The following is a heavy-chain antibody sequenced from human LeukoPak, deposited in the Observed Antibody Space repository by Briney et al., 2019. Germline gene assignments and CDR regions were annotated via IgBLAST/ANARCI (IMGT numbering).Heavy chain of an antibody. CDR2: IIPIFGTA. J-gene: IGHJ4*02. CDR1: GGTFSSYA. Sequence: SVKVSCKASGGTFSSYAISWVRQAPGQGLEWMGGIIPIFGTANYAQKFQGRVTITADESTSTAYMELSSLRSEDTAVYYCAREAGYYYGSGSYYPFDYWGQGTLVTVSS. V-gene: IGHV1-69*13. D-gene: IGHD3-10*01. CDR3: AREAGYYYGSGSYYPFDY.